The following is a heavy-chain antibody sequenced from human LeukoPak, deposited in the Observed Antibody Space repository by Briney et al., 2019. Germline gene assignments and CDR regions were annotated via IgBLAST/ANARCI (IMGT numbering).Heavy chain of an antibody. J-gene: IGHJ3*02. D-gene: IGHD6-13*01. CDR3: ASVAAAGPPEGAFDI. CDR2: INHSGST. CDR1: GGSFSGHY. Sequence: SETLSLTCAVYGGSFSGHYWSWIRQPPGKGLEWIGEINHSGSTNYNPSLKSRVTISVDTSKNQFSLKVSSVTAADTAVYYCASVAAAGPPEGAFDIWGQGTMVTVSS. V-gene: IGHV4-34*01.